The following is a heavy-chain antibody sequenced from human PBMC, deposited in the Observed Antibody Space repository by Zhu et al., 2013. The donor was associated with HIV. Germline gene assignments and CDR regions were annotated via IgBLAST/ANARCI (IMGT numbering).Heavy chain of an antibody. CDR3: ARERGAYCDY. V-gene: IGHV1-8*01. CDR1: GYTFTSYD. J-gene: IGHJ4*02. Sequence: QVQLVQSGAEVKKPGASVKVSCKASGYTFTSYDINWVRQATGQGLEWMGWMNPNSGNTGYAQKFQGRVTITADKSTSTAYMELSSLRSEDTAVYYCARERGAYCDYWGQGTLVTVSS. CDR2: MNPNSGNT. D-gene: IGHD2-21*01.